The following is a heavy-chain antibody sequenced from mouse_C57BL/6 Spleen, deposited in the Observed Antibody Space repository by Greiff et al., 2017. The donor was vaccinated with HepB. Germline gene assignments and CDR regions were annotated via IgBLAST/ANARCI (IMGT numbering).Heavy chain of an antibody. Sequence: EVKVVESEGGLVQPGRSMKLSCTASGFTFSDYYMAWVRQVPEKGLEWVANINYDGSSTYYLDSLKSRFIISRDNAKNILYLQMSSLKSEDTATYYCARDSYDYDGGAYAMDYWGQGTSVTVSS. J-gene: IGHJ4*01. CDR2: INYDGSST. CDR3: ARDSYDYDGGAYAMDY. CDR1: GFTFSDYY. D-gene: IGHD2-4*01. V-gene: IGHV5-16*01.